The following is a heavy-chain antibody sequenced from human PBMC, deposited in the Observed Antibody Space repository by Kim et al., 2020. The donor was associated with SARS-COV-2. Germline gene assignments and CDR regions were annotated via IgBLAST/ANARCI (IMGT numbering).Heavy chain of an antibody. D-gene: IGHD2-2*01. V-gene: IGHV4-34*01. CDR1: GGSFSGYY. J-gene: IGHJ6*02. CDR2: INHSGST. Sequence: SETLSLTCAVYGGSFSGYYWSWIRQPPGKGLEWIGEINHSGSTNYNPSLKSRVTISVDTSKNQFSLKLSSVTAADTAVYYCARGPRQYQLPKRYGMDVWGQGTTVTVSS. CDR3: ARGPRQYQLPKRYGMDV.